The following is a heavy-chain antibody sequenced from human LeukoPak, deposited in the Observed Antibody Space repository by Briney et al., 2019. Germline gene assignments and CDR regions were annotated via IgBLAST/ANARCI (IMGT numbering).Heavy chain of an antibody. D-gene: IGHD2-2*01. V-gene: IGHV1-46*01. CDR2: INPSGGST. Sequence: ASVKVSCKASGYTFTSYYMHWVRQAPGQGLEWMGIINPSGGSTSYAQKFQGRVTMTRDTSTSTVYMGLSSLRSEDTAVYYCATTYCSSTSCYGPHYYGMDVWGQGTTVTVSS. J-gene: IGHJ6*02. CDR1: GYTFTSYY. CDR3: ATTYCSSTSCYGPHYYGMDV.